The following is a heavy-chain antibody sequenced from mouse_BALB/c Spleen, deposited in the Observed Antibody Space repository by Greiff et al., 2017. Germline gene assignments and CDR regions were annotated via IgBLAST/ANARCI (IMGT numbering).Heavy chain of an antibody. CDR3: ARGGLRLGFAY. J-gene: IGHJ3*01. CDR2: IYPRDGDT. Sequence: QVQLQQSGAELVRPGSSVKISCKASGYAFSSYWMNWVKQRPGQGLEWIGQIYPRDGDTNYNGKFKGKATLTADKSSSTAYMQLSSLTSEDSAVYFCARGGLRLGFAYWGQGTLVTVSA. D-gene: IGHD2-4*01. V-gene: IGHV1-80*01. CDR1: GYAFSSYW.